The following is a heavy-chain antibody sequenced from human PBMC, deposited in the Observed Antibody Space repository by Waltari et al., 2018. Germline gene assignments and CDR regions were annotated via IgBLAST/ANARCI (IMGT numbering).Heavy chain of an antibody. D-gene: IGHD5-18*01. J-gene: IGHJ6*03. CDR3: ARDPGWDTAMPTGFDYYYMDV. CDR2: ISPIFGTA. CDR1: GGTFSSYA. V-gene: IGHV1-69*12. Sequence: QVQLVQSGAEVKKPGSSVKVSCKASGGTFSSYAISWVRQAPGQGLEWMGGISPIFGTANYAQKFQCRVTITADESTSTAYMELSSLRSEDTAVYYCARDPGWDTAMPTGFDYYYMDVWGKGTTVTISS.